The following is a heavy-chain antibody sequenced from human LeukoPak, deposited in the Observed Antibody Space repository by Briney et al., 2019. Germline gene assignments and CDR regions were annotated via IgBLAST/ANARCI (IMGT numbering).Heavy chain of an antibody. Sequence: PGRSLRLSCAASGFTFSSYAMHWVRKAPRKGIEREAVVSYDGGITTYADSVKGRFTISRDNSNNNLYFLFISLGAADAAVLYCARDSTYYYAAGSSWLHYFYYCGQGTLCTVSS. V-gene: IGHV3-30*01. D-gene: IGHD3-10*01. J-gene: IGHJ4*02. CDR1: GFTFSSYA. CDR2: VSYDGGIT. CDR3: ARDSTYYYAAGSSWLHYFYY.